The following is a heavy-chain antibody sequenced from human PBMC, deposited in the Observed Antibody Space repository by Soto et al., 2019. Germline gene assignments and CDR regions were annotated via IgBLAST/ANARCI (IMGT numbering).Heavy chain of an antibody. D-gene: IGHD3-16*01. CDR3: VAGEFFDY. V-gene: IGHV3-23*01. CDR2: ITDSGVST. J-gene: IGHJ4*02. CDR1: GFTFSNSA. Sequence: EVQLLESGGGSVQPGGSLRLSCAASGFTFSNSALRWVRQAPGKGLEWVSSITDSGVSTYYTDSVKGRFTISRDNSKNTLFVQMNSLRADDTAVYYCVAGEFFDYWGQGTLVTVSS.